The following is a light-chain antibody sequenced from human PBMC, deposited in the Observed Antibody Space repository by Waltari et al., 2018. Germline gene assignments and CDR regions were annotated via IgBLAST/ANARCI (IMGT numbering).Light chain of an antibody. Sequence: QSVLTQPPSVSAAPGQKVTISCSGSSSTIGNNFVFWYQQLPGTAPKLLIYDDNGRPEGSLDRFSGSKSGTSATLGITGLQTGDEADYYCGTWDSSLSVVVFGGGTKVTVL. CDR1: SSTIGNNF. CDR2: DDN. J-gene: IGLJ2*01. CDR3: GTWDSSLSVVV. V-gene: IGLV1-51*01.